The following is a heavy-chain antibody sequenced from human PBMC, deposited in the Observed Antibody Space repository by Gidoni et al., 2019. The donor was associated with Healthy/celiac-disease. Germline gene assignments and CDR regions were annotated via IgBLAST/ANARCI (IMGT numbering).Heavy chain of an antibody. CDR2: IYHSGST. V-gene: IGHV4-38-2*02. J-gene: IGHJ6*02. CDR1: GYSISSGYY. D-gene: IGHD2-15*01. Sequence: QVQLQESGPGLVKPSETLSLTCTVSGYSISSGYYWGWIRQPPGKGLEWIGSIYHSGSTYYNPSLKSRVTISVDTSKNQFSLKLSSVTAADTAVYYCARGGYWGSGGSEFLMDVWGQGTTVTVSS. CDR3: ARGGYWGSGGSEFLMDV.